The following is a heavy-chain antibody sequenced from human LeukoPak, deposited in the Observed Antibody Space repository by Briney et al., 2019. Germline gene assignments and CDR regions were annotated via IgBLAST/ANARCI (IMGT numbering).Heavy chain of an antibody. Sequence: GGSLRLSCAASGFTFSNAWMSWVRQAPGKGLEWVGRIKSKTDSGTTDYAAPVKGRFTISRDDSKNTLYLQMNSLKTEDTAVYYCVPHTAMVFTFDYWGQGTLVTVSS. J-gene: IGHJ4*02. CDR1: GFTFSNAW. CDR2: IKSKTDSGTT. V-gene: IGHV3-15*01. D-gene: IGHD5-18*01. CDR3: VPHTAMVFTFDY.